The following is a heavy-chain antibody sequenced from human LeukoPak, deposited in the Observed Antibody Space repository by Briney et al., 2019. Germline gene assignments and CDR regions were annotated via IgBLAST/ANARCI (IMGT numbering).Heavy chain of an antibody. D-gene: IGHD6-25*01. CDR1: GGSISTFY. V-gene: IGHV4-4*07. CDR3: AREGGDPRWLDP. Sequence: SETLSLTCTVSGGSISTFYWTWIRQPAGKGLEWIGRTNNSGSTNYNPSLRSRVSMSVDRSKNQFSVTLSSVTAADTAVYFCAREGGDPRWLDPWGQGTLVTVSS. CDR2: TNNSGST. J-gene: IGHJ5*02.